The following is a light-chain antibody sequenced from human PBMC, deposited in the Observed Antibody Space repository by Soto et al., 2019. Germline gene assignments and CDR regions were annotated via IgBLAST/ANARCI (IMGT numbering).Light chain of an antibody. CDR2: EVS. CDR1: SSDVGGYNR. J-gene: IGLJ1*01. CDR3: RSYTSSSTYV. Sequence: QSVLTQPPSVSGSPGQSVTISCTGTSSDVGGYNRVSWYRQPPGTAPKLMIYEVSNRPSGVPDRFSGSKSGNTASLTISGLQAEDEADYYCRSYTSSSTYVFGTGTKVTVL. V-gene: IGLV2-18*02.